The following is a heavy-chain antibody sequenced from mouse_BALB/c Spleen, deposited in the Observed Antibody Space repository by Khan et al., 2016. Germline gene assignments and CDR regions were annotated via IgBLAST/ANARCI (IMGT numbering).Heavy chain of an antibody. Sequence: QVQLKESGAELASPGASVTLSCKASGYTFTDHIMNWVKQRPGQGLEWIGRIYPVSGDTNYNQKFMGKATFSVDRSSSTAYMVLNSLTSEDSAVYDGRRRKYFDYWGQGTTLTVSS. CDR3: RRRKYFDY. J-gene: IGHJ2*01. CDR2: IYPVSGDT. V-gene: IGHV1-11*01. CDR1: GYTFTDHI.